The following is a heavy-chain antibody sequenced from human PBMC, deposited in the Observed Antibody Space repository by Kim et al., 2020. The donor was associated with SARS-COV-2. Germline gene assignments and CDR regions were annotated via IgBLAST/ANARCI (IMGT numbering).Heavy chain of an antibody. Sequence: ASVKVSCKASGYTFTSYGISWVRQAPGQGLEWMGWISAYNGNTNYAQKLQGRVTMTTDTSTSTAYMELRSLRSDDTAVYYCARAPPPNCSSTSCYYYYYGMDVWGQGTTVTVSS. CDR1: GYTFTSYG. CDR2: ISAYNGNT. V-gene: IGHV1-18*01. J-gene: IGHJ6*02. D-gene: IGHD2-2*01. CDR3: ARAPPPNCSSTSCYYYYYGMDV.